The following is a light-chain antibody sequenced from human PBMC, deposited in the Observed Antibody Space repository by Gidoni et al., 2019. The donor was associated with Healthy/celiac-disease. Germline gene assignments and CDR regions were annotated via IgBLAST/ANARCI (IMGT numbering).Light chain of an antibody. CDR1: KLGDKY. CDR3: QAWDSSTLNYV. V-gene: IGLV3-1*01. Sequence: SYEPTQPPSVSVSPGQTASITCSGDKLGDKYACWYQQKPGQSPVLVIYQDSKRPSGIPERFSGSNSGNTATLTISGTQAMDEADYYCQAWDSSTLNYVFGTGTKVTVL. CDR2: QDS. J-gene: IGLJ1*01.